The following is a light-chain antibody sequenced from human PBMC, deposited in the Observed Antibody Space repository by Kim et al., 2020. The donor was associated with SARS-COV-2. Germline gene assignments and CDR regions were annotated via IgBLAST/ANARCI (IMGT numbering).Light chain of an antibody. CDR2: GPS. Sequence: EIVMTQSPATLSVSPGERATLSCRASQSVSSKLAWYKQKPGQAPRLLIYGPSTRATGIPARFSGSGSGTEFTLTISSLQSEDFAVYYCKQYNNWPWTFGQGTKVEIK. J-gene: IGKJ1*01. CDR1: QSVSSK. V-gene: IGKV3-15*01. CDR3: KQYNNWPWT.